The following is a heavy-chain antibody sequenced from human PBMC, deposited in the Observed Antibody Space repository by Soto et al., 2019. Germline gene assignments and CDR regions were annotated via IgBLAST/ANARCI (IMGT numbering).Heavy chain of an antibody. CDR3: ARAVDPYYDGSGSLGYYYYMDV. CDR2: IIPILGIA. J-gene: IGHJ6*03. CDR1: GGTFSSYT. V-gene: IGHV1-69*02. D-gene: IGHD3-10*01. Sequence: QVQLVQSGAEVKKPGSSVKVSCKASGGTFSSYTISWVRQAPGQGLEWMGRIIPILGIANYAQKLQGRVTITADKSTSTAYMVLSSLRSEDTAGYYCARAVDPYYDGSGSLGYYYYMDVWGKGSTLTVSS.